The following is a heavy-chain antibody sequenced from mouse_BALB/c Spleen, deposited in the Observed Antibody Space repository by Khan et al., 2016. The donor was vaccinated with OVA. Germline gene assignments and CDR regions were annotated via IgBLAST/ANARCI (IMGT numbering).Heavy chain of an antibody. V-gene: IGHV1S81*02. J-gene: IGHJ3*01. CDR2: INPNNGGT. Sequence: QVQLKQSGAELVKPGASVKLSCKASGYTFTSFYMYWVKQRPGQGLEWIGEINPNNGGTNVNEKFKSKATLTADKSSSTAYMELSSLTSEDSAVYYCTRGGDGRPCAYWGQGAPVTVPA. D-gene: IGHD2-13*01. CDR1: GYTFTSFY. CDR3: TRGGDGRPCAY.